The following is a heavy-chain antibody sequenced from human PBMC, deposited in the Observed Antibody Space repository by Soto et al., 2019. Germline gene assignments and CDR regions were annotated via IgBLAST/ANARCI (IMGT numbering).Heavy chain of an antibody. CDR3: VREGLGGHIGPFDI. D-gene: IGHD3-10*01. J-gene: IGHJ3*02. Sequence: EVQLVESGGGLVQPGGSLRLSCVASEFTLSDYDMHWVRQAPGKGLEWVSCIDLSGNTYHAGPVRGRFTISRESPKNSLYLQMNSLRVGDTAVYFCVREGLGGHIGPFDIWGQGTMVTASS. CDR2: IDLSGNT. CDR1: EFTLSDYD. V-gene: IGHV3-13*01.